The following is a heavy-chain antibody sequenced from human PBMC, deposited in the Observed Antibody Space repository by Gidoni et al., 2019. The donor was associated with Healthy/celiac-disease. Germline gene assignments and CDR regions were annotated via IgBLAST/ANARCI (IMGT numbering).Heavy chain of an antibody. D-gene: IGHD2-2*01. CDR3: AREALRYCSSTSCYFFDY. J-gene: IGHJ4*02. V-gene: IGHV3-30-3*01. Sequence: QVQLVEPGRGVVQPGWSLVLSCAASGFTFSRYAMHWVRQAPGKGLEWVAVISYDGSNRYYADAVKGRFTISRDNSKSALYLEMSSLRAEDTAVYYCAREALRYCSSTSCYFFDYWGQGTLVTVSS. CDR2: ISYDGSNR. CDR1: GFTFSRYA.